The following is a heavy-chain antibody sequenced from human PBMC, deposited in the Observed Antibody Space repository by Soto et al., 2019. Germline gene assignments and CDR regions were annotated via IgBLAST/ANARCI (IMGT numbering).Heavy chain of an antibody. Sequence: GASVKVSCKASGCTFTSYYMHWVRQAPGQGLEWMGIINPSGGSTSYAQKFQGRVTMTRDTSTSTVYMELSSLRSEDTAVYYCARDIESIAVGKTVSGRFDPWGQGTLVTVSS. CDR1: GCTFTSYY. D-gene: IGHD6-19*01. V-gene: IGHV1-46*01. CDR2: INPSGGST. J-gene: IGHJ5*02. CDR3: ARDIESIAVGKTVSGRFDP.